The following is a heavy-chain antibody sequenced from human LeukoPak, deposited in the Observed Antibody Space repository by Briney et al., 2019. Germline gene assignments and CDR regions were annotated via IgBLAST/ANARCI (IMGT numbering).Heavy chain of an antibody. CDR3: ARDRAWNYFDY. J-gene: IGHJ4*02. V-gene: IGHV3-21*01. CDR1: GFTFSSYS. D-gene: IGHD3-3*01. CDR2: ISSSSSYI. Sequence: GGSLRLSCAASGFTFSSYSMNWVRQAPGKGLEWVSSISSSSSYIYYVDSVKGRFTISRDNAKNSLYLQMDSLRAEDTAVYYCARDRAWNYFDYWGQGTLVTVSS.